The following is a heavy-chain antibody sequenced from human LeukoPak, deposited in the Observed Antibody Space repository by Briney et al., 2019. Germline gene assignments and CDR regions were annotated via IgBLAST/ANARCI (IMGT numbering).Heavy chain of an antibody. D-gene: IGHD6-19*01. Sequence: PSETLSLTCTVSGGSISSGTFFWAWIRQPPGKGLEWIGSIHHVGSTYYNPSLRSRVTISLDTSKHQFSLKLTSVTAADRAVYYCATTSYTNGWHWNFDYWGQGTLVTVSS. CDR3: ATTSYTNGWHWNFDY. J-gene: IGHJ4*02. CDR1: GGSISSGTFF. CDR2: IHHVGST. V-gene: IGHV4-39*01.